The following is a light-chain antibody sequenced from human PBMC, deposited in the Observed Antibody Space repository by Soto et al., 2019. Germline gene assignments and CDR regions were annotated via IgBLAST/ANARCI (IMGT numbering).Light chain of an antibody. Sequence: QSALTQPPSASGSPGQSVTISCTGTSSDVGGYHYVSWYQQHPGKAPKLMIHEVTKRPSGVPDRFSGSKSGNTASLTVSGLQAEDEADFYCSSYAGSNTFLFGGGTKLTVL. CDR3: SSYAGSNTFL. CDR1: SSDVGGYHY. J-gene: IGLJ3*02. CDR2: EVT. V-gene: IGLV2-8*01.